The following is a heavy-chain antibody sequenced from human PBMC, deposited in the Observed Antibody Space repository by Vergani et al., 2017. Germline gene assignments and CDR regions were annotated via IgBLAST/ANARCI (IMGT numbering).Heavy chain of an antibody. J-gene: IGHJ4*02. D-gene: IGHD2-15*01. CDR2: IRSKANSYAT. CDR1: GFTFSGSA. CDR3: TRHPSVVAAPFDY. V-gene: IGHV3-73*02. Sequence: EVQLVESGGGLVQPGGSLKLSCAASGFTFSGSAMHWVRQASGKGLEWVGRIRSKANSYATAYAASVKGRFTISRDDSKNTAYLQMNSLKTEDTAVYYCTRHPSVVAAPFDYWGQGTLVTVSS.